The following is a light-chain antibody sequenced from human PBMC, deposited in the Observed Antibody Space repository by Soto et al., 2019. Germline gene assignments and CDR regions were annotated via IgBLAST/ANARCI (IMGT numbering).Light chain of an antibody. CDR2: DTF. J-gene: IGKJ5*01. V-gene: IGKV3-20*01. Sequence: EIVLTQSPGTLSLPPGERATLSCRASQSLNSNYLAWHQQKPGQAPRLLIYDTFSRATGIPDRFSGSGSGTDFTLTISRLEPEDFAVYFCQQYDYLITFGQGTRLEI. CDR1: QSLNSNY. CDR3: QQYDYLIT.